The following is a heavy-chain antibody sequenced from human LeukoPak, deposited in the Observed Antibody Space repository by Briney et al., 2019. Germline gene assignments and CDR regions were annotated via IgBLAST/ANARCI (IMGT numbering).Heavy chain of an antibody. CDR3: ARDWPVLLWFGEPGYMDV. V-gene: IGHV3-48*01. Sequence: GGSLRLSCAASGFTFSSYSMNWVRQAPGKGLEWVSYISSSSSTICYADSVKGRFTISRDNAKNSLYLQMNSLRAEDTAVYYCARDWPVLLWFGEPGYMDVWGKGTTVTVSS. D-gene: IGHD3-10*01. CDR2: ISSSSSTI. CDR1: GFTFSSYS. J-gene: IGHJ6*03.